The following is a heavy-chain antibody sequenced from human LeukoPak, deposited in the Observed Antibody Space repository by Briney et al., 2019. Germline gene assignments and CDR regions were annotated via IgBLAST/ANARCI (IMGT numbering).Heavy chain of an antibody. Sequence: PSETLSLTCTVSGGSISSGSYYWSWIRQPAGKGLEWIGRIYTSGSTNYNPSLKSRVTISVDTSKNQFSLKLSSVTAADTAVYYCARASSWYANWFDPWGQGTLVTVSS. D-gene: IGHD6-13*01. V-gene: IGHV4-61*02. CDR3: ARASSWYANWFDP. J-gene: IGHJ5*02. CDR1: GGSISSGSYY. CDR2: IYTSGST.